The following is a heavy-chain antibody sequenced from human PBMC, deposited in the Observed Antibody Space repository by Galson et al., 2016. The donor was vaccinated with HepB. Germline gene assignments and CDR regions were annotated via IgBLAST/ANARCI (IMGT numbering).Heavy chain of an antibody. CDR1: GDSGGTFSTIA. D-gene: IGHD4-17*01. CDR2: IIPIYGRT. CDR3: ARARTYGPRRYNRLDY. J-gene: IGHJ4*02. V-gene: IGHV1-69*13. Sequence: SVKVSCKASGDSGGTFSTIALSWLRQAPGRGLEWMGGIIPIYGRTDYAQKSPGRITITADESTTTSYMELTSLTSGDTAIYYCARARTYGPRRYNRLDYWGQGTLVTVSS.